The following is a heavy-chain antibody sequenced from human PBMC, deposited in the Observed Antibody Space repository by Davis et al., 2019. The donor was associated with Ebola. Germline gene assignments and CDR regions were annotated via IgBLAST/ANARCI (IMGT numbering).Heavy chain of an antibody. J-gene: IGHJ3*02. CDR1: GFTFSGSA. CDR2: IRSKANSYAT. Sequence: GGSLRLSCAASGFTFSGSAMHWVRQASGKGLEWVGRIRSKANSYATAYAASAKGRFTISRDDSKNTAYLQMNSLRAEDTAVYYCARGAYYYDSSGYTGAFDIWGQGTMVTVSS. CDR3: ARGAYYYDSSGYTGAFDI. D-gene: IGHD3-22*01. V-gene: IGHV3-73*01.